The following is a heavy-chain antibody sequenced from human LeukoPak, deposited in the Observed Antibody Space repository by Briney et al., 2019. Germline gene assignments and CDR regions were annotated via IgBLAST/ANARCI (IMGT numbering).Heavy chain of an antibody. CDR2: ISYDGSNK. D-gene: IGHD2-15*01. J-gene: IGHJ5*02. CDR1: GFTFSSYG. V-gene: IGHV3-30*18. Sequence: GGSLRLSCAASGFTFSSYGMHWVRQAPGKGLEWMAVISYDGSNKYYADSVKGRFTISRDNSKNTLYLQMNSLRAEDTAVYYCAKDTHCSGGSCYNWFDPWGQGTLVTVSS. CDR3: AKDTHCSGGSCYNWFDP.